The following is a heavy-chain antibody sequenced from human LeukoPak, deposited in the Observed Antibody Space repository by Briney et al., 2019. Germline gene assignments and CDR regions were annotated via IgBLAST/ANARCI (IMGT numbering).Heavy chain of an antibody. CDR2: IYTGGST. CDR1: GSISSYY. Sequence: SETLSLTCTVSGSISSYYWSWIRQSPGKGLEWIGYIYTGGSTNYNPSLKSRVTISVDTSKNQFSLDLSSVTAADTAVYYCARQKCTSTSCLTKNAFDIWGQGTMVTVSS. V-gene: IGHV4-4*09. J-gene: IGHJ3*02. CDR3: ARQKCTSTSCLTKNAFDI. D-gene: IGHD2-2*01.